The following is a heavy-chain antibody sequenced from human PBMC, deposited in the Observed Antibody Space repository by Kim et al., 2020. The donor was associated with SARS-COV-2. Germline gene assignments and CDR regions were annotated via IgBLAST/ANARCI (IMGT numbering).Heavy chain of an antibody. V-gene: IGHV1-46*01. J-gene: IGHJ4*02. CDR3: ARAKREMTWDY. D-gene: IGHD2-21*02. Sequence: SDAQKFQGGVTMTRDTSTSTVYMELSSLRSEDTAVYYCARAKREMTWDYWGQGTLVTVSS.